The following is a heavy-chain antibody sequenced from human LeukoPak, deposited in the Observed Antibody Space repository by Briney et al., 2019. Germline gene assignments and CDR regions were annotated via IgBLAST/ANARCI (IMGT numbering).Heavy chain of an antibody. V-gene: IGHV3-23*01. CDR3: ASRWLQNFDY. Sequence: GGSLRLSCAASGFTSISYGMSWVRQAPGKGLEWVSAISGSGGSAYYADSVKGRFTISRDNSKNTLYLQMNSLRAEDTAVYYCASRWLQNFDYWGQGTLVTVSS. CDR1: GFTSISYG. J-gene: IGHJ4*02. CDR2: ISGSGGSA. D-gene: IGHD5-24*01.